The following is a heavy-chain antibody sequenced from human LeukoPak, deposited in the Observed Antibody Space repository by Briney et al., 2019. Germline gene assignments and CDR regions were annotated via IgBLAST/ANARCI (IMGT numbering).Heavy chain of an antibody. CDR2: IYYSGST. J-gene: IGHJ6*03. CDR1: GGSISDYY. CDR3: AGGDFCSSTNCYLRPMDV. V-gene: IGHV4-59*01. Sequence: PSETLSLTCTVSGGSISDYYWNWIRQPPGKGLEWIGYIYYSGSTTYNPSLKSRVTMSVDTAKNQFSLKLRSVTAAHTAVYYCAGGDFCSSTNCYLRPMDVWGKGTTVTVSS. D-gene: IGHD2-2*01.